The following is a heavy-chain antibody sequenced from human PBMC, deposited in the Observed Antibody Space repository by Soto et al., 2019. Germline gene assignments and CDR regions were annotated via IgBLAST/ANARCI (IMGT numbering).Heavy chain of an antibody. D-gene: IGHD6-19*01. CDR1: GFTFGIYA. CDR2: ITSKAYGGTT. CDR3: TRGINDNGWYFGY. J-gene: IGHJ4*02. Sequence: GGSLRLSCTASGFTFGIYAMSWVRQAPGKGLEWVGFITSKAYGGTTQYAASVKGRFTISRDDSKGIAYLQMNSLKTEDTAVYYCTRGINDNGWYFGYWGPGALVPVFS. V-gene: IGHV3-49*04.